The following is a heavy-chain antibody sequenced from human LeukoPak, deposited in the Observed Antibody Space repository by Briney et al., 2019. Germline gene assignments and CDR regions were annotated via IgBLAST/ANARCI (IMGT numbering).Heavy chain of an antibody. V-gene: IGHV3-73*01. Sequence: GGSLRLSCTTSGFTFSGSDMYWVRQASGKGLEWVGRVRSKANNYATAYAASVKGRFTISRDDSKNTAYLQMNSLKTEDTAVYYCATVPTCTSCYAYYFDYWGKGTRVTVSS. CDR3: ATVPTCTSCYAYYFDY. CDR2: VRSKANNYAT. CDR1: GFTFSGSD. J-gene: IGHJ4*02. D-gene: IGHD2-2*01.